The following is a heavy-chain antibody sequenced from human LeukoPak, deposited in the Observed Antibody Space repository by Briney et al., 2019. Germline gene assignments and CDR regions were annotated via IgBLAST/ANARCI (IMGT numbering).Heavy chain of an antibody. V-gene: IGHV1-18*01. CDR2: ISAYNGNT. D-gene: IGHD6-13*01. Sequence: SVKVSCNASGYTFISYGISWVRHAPVQRLGRMGCISAYNGNTNYAQKLHGRVTMTTDTSTSTADSEVRSLRSDDTAVYYCARVPFQRIDSSSWYEYMDVWGKGTKVTVSS. CDR3: ARVPFQRIDSSSWYEYMDV. CDR1: GYTFISYG. J-gene: IGHJ6*03.